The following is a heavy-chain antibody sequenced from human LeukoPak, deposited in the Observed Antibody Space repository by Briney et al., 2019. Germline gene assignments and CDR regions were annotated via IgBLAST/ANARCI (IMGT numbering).Heavy chain of an antibody. D-gene: IGHD1-26*01. J-gene: IGHJ4*02. CDR1: GFTFSTYR. CDR2: IKQDGSEK. Sequence: GGSLRLSCAASGFTFSTYRMSWVRQAPGKGLEWVANIKQDGSEKHYVDSVKGRFTIPRDNAKKSLYLQMNSLRVEDTGVYYCASWGEGALDNWGQGTLVTVSS. V-gene: IGHV3-7*01. CDR3: ASWGEGALDN.